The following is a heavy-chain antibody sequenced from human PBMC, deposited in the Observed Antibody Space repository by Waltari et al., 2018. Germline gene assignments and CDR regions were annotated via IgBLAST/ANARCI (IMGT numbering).Heavy chain of an antibody. CDR1: GYSISSGYY. J-gene: IGHJ4*02. V-gene: IGHV4-38-2*02. Sequence: QVQLQESGPGLVKPSETLSLTCAVSGYSISSGYYWGWIRQPPGKGLEWIGSIYHSGSTYYNPSLKSRVTISVDTSKNQFSLKLSSVTAADTAVYYCARDQAVATRPDFDYWGQGTLVTVSS. CDR2: IYHSGST. D-gene: IGHD5-12*01. CDR3: ARDQAVATRPDFDY.